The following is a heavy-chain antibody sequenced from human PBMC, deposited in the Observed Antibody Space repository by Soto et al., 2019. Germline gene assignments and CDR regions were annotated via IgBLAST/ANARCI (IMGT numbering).Heavy chain of an antibody. Sequence: ASVKVSCKASGGTFSSYAISWVRQAPGQGLEWMGGIIPIFGTANYAQKFQGRVTITADESTSTAYMELSSLRSEDTAVYYCARDHNSSSRYYYGMDVWGQGTTVTVSS. J-gene: IGHJ6*02. V-gene: IGHV1-69*13. CDR3: ARDHNSSSRYYYGMDV. D-gene: IGHD6-6*01. CDR1: GGTFSSYA. CDR2: IIPIFGTA.